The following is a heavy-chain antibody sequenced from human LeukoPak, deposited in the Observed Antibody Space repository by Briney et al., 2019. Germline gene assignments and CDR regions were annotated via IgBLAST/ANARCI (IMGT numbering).Heavy chain of an antibody. CDR3: ARATYYDSSGAFDY. Sequence: GGSLRLSCAASGFTFSSYSMNWVRQAPGKGLEWVSSISSSSSYIYYADSVKGQFTISRDNAKNSLYLQMNSLRAEDTAVYDCARATYYDSSGAFDYWGQGTLVTVSS. CDR2: ISSSSSYI. J-gene: IGHJ4*02. CDR1: GFTFSSYS. D-gene: IGHD3-22*01. V-gene: IGHV3-21*01.